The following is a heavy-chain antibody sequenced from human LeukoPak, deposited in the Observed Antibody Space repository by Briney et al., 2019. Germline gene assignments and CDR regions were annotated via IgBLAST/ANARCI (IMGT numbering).Heavy chain of an antibody. CDR1: GFTFSSYS. V-gene: IGHV3-21*04. J-gene: IGHJ4*02. D-gene: IGHD2-15*01. Sequence: PGGSLRLSCAASGFTFSSYSMNWVRQAPGKVLEWVSSISSSSSYIYYADSVKGRFTISRDNAKNSLYLQMNSLRAGDAAVYYCAKAPVTTCSGAYCYPFDYWSQGTLVAVSS. CDR3: AKAPVTTCSGAYCYPFDY. CDR2: ISSSSSYI.